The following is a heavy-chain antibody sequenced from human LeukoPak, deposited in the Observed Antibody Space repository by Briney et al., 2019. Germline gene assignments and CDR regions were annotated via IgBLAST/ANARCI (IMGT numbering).Heavy chain of an antibody. Sequence: ASVTVSCTASGYTFTNYAIHWVRQAPGQSFEWMGWINVGNGNTEYSQKFQGRVTITRDASATTAYMELSSLRSEDTAVYYCARREGSNDYYYFYDYWGQGTLVTVSS. V-gene: IGHV1-3*01. D-gene: IGHD3-22*01. CDR2: INVGNGNT. CDR1: GYTFTNYA. J-gene: IGHJ4*02. CDR3: ARREGSNDYYYFYDY.